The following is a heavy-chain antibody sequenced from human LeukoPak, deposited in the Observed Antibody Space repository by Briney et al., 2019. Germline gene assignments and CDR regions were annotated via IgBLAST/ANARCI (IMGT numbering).Heavy chain of an antibody. V-gene: IGHV4-39*01. Sequence: KTSETLSLTCTVSGGSISSSGYYWGWIRQPPGKGVEWIASIYYSGSTYYNPSHKSRVTISVDTSKNQLSLKLSSLTAADTAVYYCARHEYSGSYYGLSWFDPWGQGTLVTVSS. CDR3: ARHEYSGSYYGLSWFDP. J-gene: IGHJ5*02. CDR2: IYYSGST. CDR1: GGSISSSGYY. D-gene: IGHD1-26*01.